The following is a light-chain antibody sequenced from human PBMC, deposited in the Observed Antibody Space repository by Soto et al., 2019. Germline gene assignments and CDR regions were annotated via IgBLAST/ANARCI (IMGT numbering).Light chain of an antibody. CDR1: QSVSSNY. CDR3: QQYDSSPWT. Sequence: EIVLTQSPGTLSVSPGERATLSCRASQSVSSNYLAWYQQKPGQAPRLLIYGASSRDTGIPDRFSGSGSGTDFTLTISRLEPEDFAVYYCQQYDSSPWTFGRGTKVEIK. V-gene: IGKV3-20*01. J-gene: IGKJ1*01. CDR2: GAS.